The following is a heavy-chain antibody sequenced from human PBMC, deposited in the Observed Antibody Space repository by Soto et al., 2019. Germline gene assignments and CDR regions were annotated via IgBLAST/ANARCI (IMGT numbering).Heavy chain of an antibody. CDR3: ARAAAAAVAEYFQH. D-gene: IGHD6-13*01. CDR2: ISYDGSNK. J-gene: IGHJ1*01. Sequence: GGSLRLSCAASGFTFSSYAMHWVRQAPGKGLEWVAVISYDGSNKYYADSVKGRFTISRDNSKNTLYLQMNSLRAEDTAVYYCARAAAAAVAEYFQHWGQGTLVTVSS. CDR1: GFTFSSYA. V-gene: IGHV3-30-3*01.